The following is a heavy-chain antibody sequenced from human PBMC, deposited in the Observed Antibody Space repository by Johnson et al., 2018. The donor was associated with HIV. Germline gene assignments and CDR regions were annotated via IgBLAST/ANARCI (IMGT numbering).Heavy chain of an antibody. D-gene: IGHD5-12*01. J-gene: IGHJ3*02. CDR2: ISSRGIPI. CDR1: GFTFSDYY. Sequence: QVQLVESGGGLVKPGGSLRLSCAASGFTFSDYYMGWIRQTPGKGLEWISYISSRGIPIYYADSVKGRFNLSRDSSKNTLYLQMNSLRAEDTAVYYCARVGVSGYDLAAFDIWGQGTMVTVSS. CDR3: ARVGVSGYDLAAFDI. V-gene: IGHV3-11*04.